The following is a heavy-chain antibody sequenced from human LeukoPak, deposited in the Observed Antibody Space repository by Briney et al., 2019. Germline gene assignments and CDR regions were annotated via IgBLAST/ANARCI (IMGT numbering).Heavy chain of an antibody. J-gene: IGHJ5*02. D-gene: IGHD3-10*01. V-gene: IGHV4-30-4*01. CDR1: GGSISGYY. Sequence: PSETLSLTCTVSGGSISGYYWSWIRQPPGKGLEWIGYIYYSGSTYYNPSLKSRVTISVDTSKNQFSLKLSSVTAADTAVYYCARDSIRSYGSSWFDPWGQGTLVTVSS. CDR3: ARDSIRSYGSSWFDP. CDR2: IYYSGST.